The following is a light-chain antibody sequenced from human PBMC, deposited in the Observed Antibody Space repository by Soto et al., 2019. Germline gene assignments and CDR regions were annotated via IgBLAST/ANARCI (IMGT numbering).Light chain of an antibody. CDR1: ESVGTR. Sequence: EILLTQSPDTLSLSPGERATLSCRAAESVGTRLAWYQHKTGQAPRLLISGASSRAAGIPDRFTGSGSETSFTLTISRLEPEDFAVYHCQHYNSWPRTWTFGQGTKVDIK. CDR2: GAS. V-gene: IGKV3-20*01. J-gene: IGKJ1*01. CDR3: QHYNSWPRTWT.